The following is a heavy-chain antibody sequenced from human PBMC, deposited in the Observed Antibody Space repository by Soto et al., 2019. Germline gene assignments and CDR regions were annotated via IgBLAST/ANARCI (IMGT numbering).Heavy chain of an antibody. D-gene: IGHD2-2*01. CDR3: VRDQYLAFDN. V-gene: IGHV3-48*04. CDR2: IRSSPSLI. J-gene: IGHJ3*02. CDR1: GFTFSSYS. Sequence: EVQLVESGGGLVQPGGSLRVSCAASGFTFSSYSMNWVRQAPGKGLEWISYIRSSPSLISYADSVKGRFTISRDDAKNSLYLQMNSLRAEDTAVYYCVRDQYLAFDNWGHGTMVTVSS.